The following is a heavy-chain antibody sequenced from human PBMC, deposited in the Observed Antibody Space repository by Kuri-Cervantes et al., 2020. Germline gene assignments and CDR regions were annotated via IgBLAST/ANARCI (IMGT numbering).Heavy chain of an antibody. CDR2: IKEDGSEK. CDR3: AKDGERGYYYYYHMDV. CDR1: GFTFSSYW. V-gene: IGHV3-7*05. Sequence: GGSLRLSCAASGFTFSSYWMSWVRHAPGKGLEWLANIKEDGSEKYYVDSVKGRFTISRDNAKNSLYLQMNSLRAEDTALFYCAKDGERGYYYYYHMDVWGKGTTVTVSS. J-gene: IGHJ6*03.